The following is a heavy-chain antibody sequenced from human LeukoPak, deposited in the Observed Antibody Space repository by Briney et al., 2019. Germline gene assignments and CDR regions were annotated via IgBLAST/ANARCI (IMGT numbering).Heavy chain of an antibody. J-gene: IGHJ4*02. V-gene: IGHV4-59*01. Sequence: SETLSLTCTVSGGSISSYYWSWIRQPPGKGLEWIGYIYYSGSTNYNPSLKSRVTISVDTSKNQFSLKLSSVTAADTAVYYCARTVKGCSSTSCYRYFDYWGQGTLVTVSS. CDR3: ARTVKGCSSTSCYRYFDY. D-gene: IGHD2-2*01. CDR2: IYYSGST. CDR1: GGSISSYY.